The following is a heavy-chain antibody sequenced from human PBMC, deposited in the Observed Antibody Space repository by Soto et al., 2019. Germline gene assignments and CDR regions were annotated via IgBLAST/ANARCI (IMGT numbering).Heavy chain of an antibody. CDR2: IYTSGST. Sequence: SETLSLTCTVSGGSISSYYWSWIRQPAGKGLEWIGRIYTSGSTDYNPSLKSRVTMSVDTSKNQFSLKLSSVTAAGTAVYYCAREVISASPDPYYDFWSGYDGYGMDVWGQGTTVTVSS. V-gene: IGHV4-4*07. D-gene: IGHD3-3*01. J-gene: IGHJ6*02. CDR1: GGSISSYY. CDR3: AREVISASPDPYYDFWSGYDGYGMDV.